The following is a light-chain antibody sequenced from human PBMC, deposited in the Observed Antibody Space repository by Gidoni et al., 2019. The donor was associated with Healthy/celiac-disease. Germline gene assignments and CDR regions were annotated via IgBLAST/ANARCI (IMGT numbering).Light chain of an antibody. CDR2: AAS. Sequence: DIQMTQSPSSLSASVGDRVTITCRESQSLSSYLNWHQQKPGKAPRLLIYAASSLQRGVPSRFSGSGAGKDSTLTSRRLQPEDLATYCCQGSYRTPLTFGGGTKVEIK. J-gene: IGKJ4*01. V-gene: IGKV1-39*01. CDR3: QGSYRTPLT. CDR1: QSLSSY.